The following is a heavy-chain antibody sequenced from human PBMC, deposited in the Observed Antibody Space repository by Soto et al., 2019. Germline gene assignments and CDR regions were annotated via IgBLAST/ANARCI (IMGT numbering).Heavy chain of an antibody. V-gene: IGHV4-61*05. D-gene: IGHD3-10*01. CDR1: GGSISSGGYY. J-gene: IGHJ4*02. Sequence: SETLSLTCAVSGGSISSGGYYWGWIRQPPGRGLEYIGHIHYSGSTNYNPSLKSRVTMSVDASRNQFSLKLNSVTAADTAVYFCARHYNSGSYPLDCWGQGTLVTVSS. CDR3: ARHYNSGSYPLDC. CDR2: IHYSGST.